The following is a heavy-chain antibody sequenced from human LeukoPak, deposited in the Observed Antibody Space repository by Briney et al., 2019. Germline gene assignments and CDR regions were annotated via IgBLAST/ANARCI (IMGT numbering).Heavy chain of an antibody. Sequence: GESLKISCKGSGYSFTSYWIGWARQMPGKGLEWMGIIHPGDSDTRYSPSFQGQVTISADKSISTAYLQWSSLKASDTAMYYCASSLGATLSAFDIWGQGTMVTVSS. CDR2: IHPGDSDT. J-gene: IGHJ3*02. D-gene: IGHD1-26*01. CDR3: ASSLGATLSAFDI. V-gene: IGHV5-51*01. CDR1: GYSFTSYW.